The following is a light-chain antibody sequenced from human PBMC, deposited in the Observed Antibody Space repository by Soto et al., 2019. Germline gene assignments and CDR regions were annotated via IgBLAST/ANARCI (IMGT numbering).Light chain of an antibody. Sequence: DIQMTQSPSSLSASVGDRVTITCRASQSISRFLNWYQQKSGKPPQLLIYAASSLQSGVPSRFSGSGSGTDFTLTISSLQPEDFATYSCQQTYITPPWTFGQGSKVEIK. CDR1: QSISRF. J-gene: IGKJ1*01. CDR3: QQTYITPPWT. V-gene: IGKV1-39*01. CDR2: AAS.